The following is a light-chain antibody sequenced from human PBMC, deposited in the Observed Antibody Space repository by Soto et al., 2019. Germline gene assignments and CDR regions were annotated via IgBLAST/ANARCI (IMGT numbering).Light chain of an antibody. Sequence: EIVFTHSPSTLALSPGERATLSCRASQSINRHLAWYRQKPGQAPRLLIYDASNRATGIPARFSGSGSGTDFTLTISRLEPEDFAVYYCQQYSSLPITFGQGTRLEIK. J-gene: IGKJ5*01. CDR3: QQYSSLPIT. CDR2: DAS. CDR1: QSINRH. V-gene: IGKV3-11*01.